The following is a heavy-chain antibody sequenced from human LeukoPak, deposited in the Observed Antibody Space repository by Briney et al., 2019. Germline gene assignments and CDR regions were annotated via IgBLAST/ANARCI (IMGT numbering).Heavy chain of an antibody. D-gene: IGHD2-15*01. J-gene: IGHJ4*02. CDR3: AGSCFGFDY. CDR2: IYYSGST. Sequence: SETLSLTCTVSGGSVSSGSYYWSWIRQPPGKGLEWIGYIYYSGSTNYNPSLKSRVTISVDTSKNQFSLKLSSVTAADTAVYYCAGSCFGFDYWGQGTLVTVSS. CDR1: GGSVSSGSYY. V-gene: IGHV4-61*01.